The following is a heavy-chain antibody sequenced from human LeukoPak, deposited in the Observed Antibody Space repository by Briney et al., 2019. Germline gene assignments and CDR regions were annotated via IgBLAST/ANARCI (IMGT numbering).Heavy chain of an antibody. J-gene: IGHJ4*02. D-gene: IGHD6-19*01. V-gene: IGHV3-23*01. CDR2: ISGGGGST. CDR1: EFTFSNYA. Sequence: GGSLRLSCAASEFTFSNYAMNWVREAPGKGLEWVSGISGGGGSTYYADSVKGRFTISRDNSKNTLYLQMNSLRDEDTAVYYCARDFGQAVAGELDYWGQGTLVTVSS. CDR3: ARDFGQAVAGELDY.